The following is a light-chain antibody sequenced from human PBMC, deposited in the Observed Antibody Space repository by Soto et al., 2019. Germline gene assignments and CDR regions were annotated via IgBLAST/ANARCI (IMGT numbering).Light chain of an antibody. CDR3: QQYGSSPRT. CDR2: AAS. J-gene: IGKJ1*01. Sequence: EIVLTQSPGTLSLSPGERATLSCRASQSVSSDSLAWYQHKPGQAPRLLIYAASNRATGIPDRFTGRGSGTDFTLTISRLEPEDFAVYYCQQYGSSPRTFGQGTKVEIK. V-gene: IGKV3-20*01. CDR1: QSVSSDS.